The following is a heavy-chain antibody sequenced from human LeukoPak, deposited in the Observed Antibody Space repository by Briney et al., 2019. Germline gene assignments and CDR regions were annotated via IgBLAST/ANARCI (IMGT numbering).Heavy chain of an antibody. CDR1: GFTFSSYG. J-gene: IGHJ4*02. V-gene: IGHV3-30*03. CDR2: ISYDGSNK. Sequence: PGRSLRLSCAASGFTFSSYGMHWVRQAPGKGLEWVAVISYDGSNKYYADSVKGRFTISRDNSKNTLYLQMNSLRAEDTAIYYCARDESVTGPTTFHYWGRGTLVTVSS. D-gene: IGHD6-19*01. CDR3: ARDESVTGPTTFHY.